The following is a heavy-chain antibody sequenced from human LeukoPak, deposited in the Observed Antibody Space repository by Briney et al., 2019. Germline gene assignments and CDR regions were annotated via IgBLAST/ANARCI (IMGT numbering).Heavy chain of an antibody. Sequence: AGGSLRHSCAASGFTFSSYGMHWVRQAPGKGLEWVAVISYDGSNKYYADSVKGRFTISRDNSKNTLYLQMNSLRAEDTAVYYCARDGGCSGGSCYSMHYYYYMDVWGKGTTVTVSS. J-gene: IGHJ6*03. CDR1: GFTFSSYG. D-gene: IGHD2-15*01. V-gene: IGHV3-30*06. CDR2: ISYDGSNK. CDR3: ARDGGCSGGSCYSMHYYYYMDV.